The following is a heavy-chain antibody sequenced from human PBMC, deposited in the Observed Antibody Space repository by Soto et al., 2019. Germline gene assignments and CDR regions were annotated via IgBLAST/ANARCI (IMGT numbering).Heavy chain of an antibody. CDR1: GFTFSSYA. CDR3: SKADCSGGSCYDPNYGMDV. D-gene: IGHD2-15*01. Sequence: GGSLRLSCAASGFTFSSYAMSWVRQTPGKGLEWVSVICASGGNTYYADSVKGRFTISRDNSKNTLYLQMNSLRAEDTAVYYCSKADCSGGSCYDPNYGMDVWGQGTTVTVSS. J-gene: IGHJ6*02. CDR2: ICASGGNT. V-gene: IGHV3-23*01.